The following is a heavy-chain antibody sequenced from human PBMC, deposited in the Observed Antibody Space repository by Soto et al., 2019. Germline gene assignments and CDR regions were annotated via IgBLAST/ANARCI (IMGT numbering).Heavy chain of an antibody. D-gene: IGHD3-10*01. CDR1: GGSFSGYY. Sequence: KPSETLSLTCAVYGGSFSGYYWSWIRQPPGKGLEWIGEINHSGSTNYNPSLKSRVTISVDTSKNQFSLKLSSVTAADTAVYYCARVFYGSGSYSYYYYYGMDVWGQGTTVTV. CDR3: ARVFYGSGSYSYYYYYGMDV. CDR2: INHSGST. V-gene: IGHV4-34*01. J-gene: IGHJ6*02.